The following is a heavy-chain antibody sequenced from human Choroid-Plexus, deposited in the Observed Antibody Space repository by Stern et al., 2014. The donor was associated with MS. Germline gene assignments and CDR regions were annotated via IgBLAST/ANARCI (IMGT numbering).Heavy chain of an antibody. CDR3: AKDRHYLTYFFDH. V-gene: IGHV3-30*18. J-gene: IGHJ5*02. D-gene: IGHD2/OR15-2a*01. CDR2: VSYDGSNK. Sequence: VQLVESGGGVVQPGRPLRLSCVASGFTFGSCAMHWVRQAPGKGLEWLKGVSYDGSNKYYADSVKGRFTISRDNSQNTLYMQMSSLRPEDTAVYYCAKDRHYLTYFFDHWGQGSLVTVSS. CDR1: GFTFGSCA.